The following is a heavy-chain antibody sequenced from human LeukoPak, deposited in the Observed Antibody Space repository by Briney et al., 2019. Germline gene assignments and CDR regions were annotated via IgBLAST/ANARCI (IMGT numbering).Heavy chain of an antibody. CDR2: ISDGGVT. D-gene: IGHD1-26*01. J-gene: IGHJ4*02. CDR1: GGSISTYY. Sequence: SQTLSLTCNVSGGSISTYYWSWIRQPPGKGLEWIGYISDGGVTSYNPSLKGCVTISVDSPKNLFSLRLTSLTAVDTALYYCARHGGTLDYFDYWGPGSLVTVSS. CDR3: ARHGGTLDYFDY. V-gene: IGHV4-59*08.